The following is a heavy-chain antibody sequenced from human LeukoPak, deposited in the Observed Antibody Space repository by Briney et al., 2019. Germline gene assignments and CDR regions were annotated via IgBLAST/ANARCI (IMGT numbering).Heavy chain of an antibody. CDR1: GYTFTSYD. J-gene: IGHJ4*02. CDR2: MNPNGGNT. V-gene: IGHV1-8*01. D-gene: IGHD3-9*01. Sequence: ASVKVSCKASGYTFTSYDINWVRQATGQGLEWMGWMNPNGGNTGYAQKFQGRVTMTRNTSISTAYMELSSLRSEDTAVYYCARGKAYYDILTGYSAYYFDYWGQGTLVTVSS. CDR3: ARGKAYYDILTGYSAYYFDY.